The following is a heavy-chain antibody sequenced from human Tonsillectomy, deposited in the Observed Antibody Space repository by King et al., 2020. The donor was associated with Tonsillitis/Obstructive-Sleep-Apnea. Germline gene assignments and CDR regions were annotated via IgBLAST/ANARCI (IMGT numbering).Heavy chain of an antibody. Sequence: ITLKESGPKLVKPTQTLTLTCSFSGFSLSTNGLGVGWFRQHPGKALECLALIYWNENKRYSPSLESSLTITKDTSKNQVVLTMTDVDPVDTATYYCAHTSVLTPYFDYWGQGTLVIVSS. D-gene: IGHD4/OR15-4a*01. J-gene: IGHJ4*02. CDR1: GFSLSTNGLG. CDR3: AHTSVLTPYFDY. V-gene: IGHV2-5*01. CDR2: IYWNENK.